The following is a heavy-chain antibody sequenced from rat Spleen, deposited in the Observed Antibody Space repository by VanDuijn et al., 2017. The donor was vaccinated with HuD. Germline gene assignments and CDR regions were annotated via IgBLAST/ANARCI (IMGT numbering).Heavy chain of an antibody. Sequence: QVQLKESGPGLVQPSQTLSLTCAVSGFSLTSYNVHWVRQPTGKGLAWMGVIWTGGSTDYNSGLKSRLGISRDTSKSQVFLKMNSLQTEDRATYYCAREAYSEGYFDYWGQGVMVTVSS. CDR1: GFSLTSYN. J-gene: IGHJ2*01. CDR2: IWTGGST. CDR3: AREAYSEGYFDY. V-gene: IGHV2-30*01. D-gene: IGHD1-1*01.